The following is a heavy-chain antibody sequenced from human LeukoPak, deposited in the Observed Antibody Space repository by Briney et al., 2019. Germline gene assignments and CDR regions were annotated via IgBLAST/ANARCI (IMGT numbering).Heavy chain of an antibody. CDR2: INPNSGGT. D-gene: IGHD6-19*01. V-gene: IGHV1-2*02. CDR1: GYTSTGYY. J-gene: IGHJ4*02. Sequence: GASVKVSCKASGYTSTGYYMHWVRQAPGQGLEWMGWINPNSGGTNYAQKLQGRVTTTTDTSTSTAYMELRSLRSDDTAVYYCARDDSSGWYVSFDYWGQGTLVTVSS. CDR3: ARDDSSGWYVSFDY.